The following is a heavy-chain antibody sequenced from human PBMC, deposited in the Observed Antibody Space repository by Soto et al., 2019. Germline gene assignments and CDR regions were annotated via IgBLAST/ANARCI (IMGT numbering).Heavy chain of an antibody. CDR3: ARAGCTPTTCPLFDY. J-gene: IGHJ4*02. CDR2: ISSSSNYI. V-gene: IGHV3-21*01. D-gene: IGHD2-2*01. Sequence: EVQLVESGGGLVKPGGSLRLSCAASGFTFSDYSINWVRQAPGKGLEWVSVISSSSNYIYYADSVKGRFTISRDNAKNSLYLQMNSLRAEDTAVYYGARAGCTPTTCPLFDYWGKGTLVTVSS. CDR1: GFTFSDYS.